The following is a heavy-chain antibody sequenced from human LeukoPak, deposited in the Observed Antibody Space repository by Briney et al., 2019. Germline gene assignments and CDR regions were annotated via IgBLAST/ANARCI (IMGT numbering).Heavy chain of an antibody. D-gene: IGHD2-2*01. J-gene: IGHJ4*02. CDR2: IYSSGST. V-gene: IGHV4-4*07. Sequence: SETLSLTCSVSGRSTNSYYWSWIRQSGGKGLEWIGRIYSSGSTVYNPSLNSRLTMSIDTSKNQFSLTLKSVTATDTAVYYCARVKASSTSWTFDQWGQGALVTVPS. CDR3: ARVKASSTSWTFDQ. CDR1: GRSTNSYY.